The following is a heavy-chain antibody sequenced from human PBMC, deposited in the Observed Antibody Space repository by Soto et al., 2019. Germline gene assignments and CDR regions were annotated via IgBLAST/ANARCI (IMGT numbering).Heavy chain of an antibody. CDR1: GYTFASCA. CDR3: ARDLGGWPDY. J-gene: IGHJ4*02. V-gene: IGHV1-3*01. CDR2: INAGNGNT. Sequence: GASVEVSCKASGYTFASCASRWVRQTPGQRLEWMGWINAGNGNTKYSQKFQDRVTITRDTSASTAYMELSSLRSEDTAVYYCARDLGGWPDYWGQGTLVTVSS. D-gene: IGHD6-19*01.